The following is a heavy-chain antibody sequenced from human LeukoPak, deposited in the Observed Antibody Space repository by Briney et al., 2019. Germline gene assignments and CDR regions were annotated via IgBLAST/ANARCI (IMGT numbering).Heavy chain of an antibody. Sequence: WIRQPPGKGLEWIGSIYYSGSTYYNPSLKSRVTISVDTSKNQFSLKLSSVTAADTAVYYCASPWKYYDFWSGYFSSSWYDEYAFDIWGQGTMVTVSS. J-gene: IGHJ3*02. CDR3: ASPWKYYDFWSGYFSSSWYDEYAFDI. V-gene: IGHV4-39*01. CDR2: IYYSGST. D-gene: IGHD3-3*01.